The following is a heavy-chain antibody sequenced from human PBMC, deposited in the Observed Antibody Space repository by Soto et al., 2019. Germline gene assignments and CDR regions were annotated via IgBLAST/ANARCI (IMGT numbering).Heavy chain of an antibody. D-gene: IGHD5-18*01. V-gene: IGHV3-15*01. CDR1: GFTFSNAW. J-gene: IGHJ3*02. CDR3: TTDLYSYGLPYAFDI. CDR2: IKSKTDGGTT. Sequence: GGSLRLSCAASGFTFSNAWMSWVRQAPGKGLEWVGRIKSKTDGGTTDYAAPVKGRFTISRDDSKNTLYLQMSSLKTEDTAVYYCTTDLYSYGLPYAFDIWGRGTMVTVSS.